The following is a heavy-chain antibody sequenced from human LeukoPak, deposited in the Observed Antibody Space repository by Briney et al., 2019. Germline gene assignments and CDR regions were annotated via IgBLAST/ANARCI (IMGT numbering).Heavy chain of an antibody. CDR2: IKQDGSEK. Sequence: GGSLRLSCAASGFXFSSYWMSWVRXAPGKGLEWVANIKQDGSEKFYVDSVKGRFTISRDNDKNSLCLQMNSLRAEDTAVYYCARAVGATHFDYWGQGILVTVSS. V-gene: IGHV3-7*04. CDR1: GFXFSSYW. J-gene: IGHJ4*02. CDR3: ARAVGATHFDY. D-gene: IGHD1-26*01.